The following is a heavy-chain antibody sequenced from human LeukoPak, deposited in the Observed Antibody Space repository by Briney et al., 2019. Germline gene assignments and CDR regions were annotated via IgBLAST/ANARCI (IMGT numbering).Heavy chain of an antibody. D-gene: IGHD6-25*01. CDR3: ARQSRGRAAAGTSDY. Sequence: GESLKISCKVSGYSFTSYWIGWVRQMPGKGLEWMGTIYPGDSDTSYSPSFQGQVTISADKSISTAFLQWSTLKVSATAMYYCARQSRGRAAAGTSDYWGQGTLVTVSS. V-gene: IGHV5-51*01. J-gene: IGHJ4*02. CDR2: IYPGDSDT. CDR1: GYSFTSYW.